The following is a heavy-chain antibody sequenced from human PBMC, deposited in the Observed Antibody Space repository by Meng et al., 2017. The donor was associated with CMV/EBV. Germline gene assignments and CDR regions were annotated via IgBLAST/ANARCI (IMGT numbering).Heavy chain of an antibody. Sequence: VQLRGSGGGWGKPGGCLGISCAASGFTFSSYSMNWVRQAPGKGLEWVSSISSSSSYIYYADSVKGRFTISRDNAKNSLYLQMNSLRAEDTAVYYCARVWGASDAFDIWGQGTMVTVSS. CDR1: GFTFSSYS. CDR2: ISSSSSYI. V-gene: IGHV3-21*01. J-gene: IGHJ3*02. CDR3: ARVWGASDAFDI. D-gene: IGHD7-27*01.